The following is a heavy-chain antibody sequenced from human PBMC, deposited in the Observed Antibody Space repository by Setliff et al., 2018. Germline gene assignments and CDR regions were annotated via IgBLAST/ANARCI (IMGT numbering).Heavy chain of an antibody. V-gene: IGHV4-4*07. CDR3: ARDRGGDRIYYFDY. D-gene: IGHD2-21*02. J-gene: IGHJ4*02. CDR2: IYIGGSA. Sequence: SETLSLTCTVSGGSISSYYWSWIRQPAGKGLEWIGHIYIGGSANYNPSLKSRVTISVDTSKNQFSLKLSSVTAADTAVYYCARDRGGDRIYYFDYWGQGQWSPSPQ. CDR1: GGSISSYY.